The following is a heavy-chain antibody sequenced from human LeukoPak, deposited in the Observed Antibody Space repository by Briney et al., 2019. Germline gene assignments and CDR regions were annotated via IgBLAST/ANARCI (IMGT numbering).Heavy chain of an antibody. CDR2: IYHSGST. D-gene: IGHD6-19*01. J-gene: IGHJ6*03. Sequence: SETLSLTCAVSGYSISSGYYWGWIRQPPGKGLEWIGSIYHSGSTYYNPSLKSRVTISVDTSKNQFSLKLSSVTAADTAVYYCARRGSVYYYYLDVWGKGTKVTVSS. V-gene: IGHV4-38-2*01. CDR1: GYSISSGYY. CDR3: ARRGSVYYYYLDV.